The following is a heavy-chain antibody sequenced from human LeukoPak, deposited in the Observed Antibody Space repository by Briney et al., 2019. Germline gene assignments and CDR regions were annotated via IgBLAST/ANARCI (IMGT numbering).Heavy chain of an antibody. V-gene: IGHV4-34*01. Sequence: SETLSLTCAVYGGSFSGYYWSWIRQPPGKGLEWIGEINHSGSTNYNPSLKSRVTISVDTSKNQFSLKLSSVTAADTAVYYCARAEYYYGSGSSFDYWGQGTLVTASS. D-gene: IGHD3-10*01. CDR1: GGSFSGYY. CDR3: ARAEYYYGSGSSFDY. J-gene: IGHJ4*02. CDR2: INHSGST.